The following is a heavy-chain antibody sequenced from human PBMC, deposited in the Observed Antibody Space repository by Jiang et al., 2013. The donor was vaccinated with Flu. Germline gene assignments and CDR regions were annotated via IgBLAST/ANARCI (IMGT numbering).Heavy chain of an antibody. CDR2: IYYSGST. Sequence: ETLSLTCAVYGGSFSGYYWSWIRQPPGKGLEWIGYIYYSGSTNYNPSLKSRVTISVDTSKNQFSLKLSSVTAADTAVYYCARSGTGTTGYNWFDPWGQGTLVTVSS. CDR3: ARSGTGTTGYNWFDP. J-gene: IGHJ5*02. D-gene: IGHD1-7*01. CDR1: GGSFSGYY. V-gene: IGHV4-59*08.